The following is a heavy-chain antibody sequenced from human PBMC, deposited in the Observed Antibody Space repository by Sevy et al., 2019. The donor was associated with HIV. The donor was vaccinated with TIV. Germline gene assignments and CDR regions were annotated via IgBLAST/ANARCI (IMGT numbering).Heavy chain of an antibody. CDR2: ISSTSSTI. Sequence: GGSLRLSCAASGFIFSSYNMNWVRQAPGKGLEWVSYISSTSSTIHYADSVKGRFTISRDNAENSLYLQMNSLRADDTTVYYCARDLGQPLDDWGQGTLVTVSS. CDR3: ARDLGQPLDD. J-gene: IGHJ4*02. D-gene: IGHD3-16*01. CDR1: GFIFSSYN. V-gene: IGHV3-48*01.